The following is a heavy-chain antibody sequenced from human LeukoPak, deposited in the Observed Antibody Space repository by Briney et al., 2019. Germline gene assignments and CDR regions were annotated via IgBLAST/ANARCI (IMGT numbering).Heavy chain of an antibody. Sequence: GRSLRLSCAASGFTFSSYGMYWVRQAPGKGLEWVAFISYDGIRKYYADSVKGRFTISRDNSKNTLYLQMNSLRGEDTAVYSCARDFSDHYSLDYWGQGTLVTVSS. CDR1: GFTFSSYG. J-gene: IGHJ4*02. CDR2: ISYDGIRK. CDR3: ARDFSDHYSLDY. D-gene: IGHD2-15*01. V-gene: IGHV3-30*19.